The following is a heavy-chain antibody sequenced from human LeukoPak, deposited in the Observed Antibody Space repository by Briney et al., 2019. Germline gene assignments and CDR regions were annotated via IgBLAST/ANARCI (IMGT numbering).Heavy chain of an antibody. CDR2: ISVSGGST. J-gene: IGHJ4*02. Sequence: GGSLRLCCAASGFTFSNYAMSWVRQAPGKVLEWVSDISVSGGSTYYADSVKGRFTISRDNSKNTLYLQVNSLRAEDTAVYYCAKGASGSYHSPYDYWGQGTLVTVSS. CDR1: GFTFSNYA. D-gene: IGHD1-26*01. V-gene: IGHV3-23*01. CDR3: AKGASGSYHSPYDY.